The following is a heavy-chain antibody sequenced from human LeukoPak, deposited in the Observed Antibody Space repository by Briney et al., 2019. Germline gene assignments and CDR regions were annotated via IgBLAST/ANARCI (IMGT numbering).Heavy chain of an antibody. D-gene: IGHD3-22*01. CDR3: ARGGHYYDSSGYPFNY. Sequence: SETLSLTCTVSGGSISSSSYYWGWIRQPPGKGLEWIGSIYYSGSTYYNPSLKSRVTISVDTSKNQFSLKLSSVTAADTAVYYCARGGHYYDSSGYPFNYWGQGTLVTVSS. J-gene: IGHJ4*02. V-gene: IGHV4-39*07. CDR1: GGSISSSSYY. CDR2: IYYSGST.